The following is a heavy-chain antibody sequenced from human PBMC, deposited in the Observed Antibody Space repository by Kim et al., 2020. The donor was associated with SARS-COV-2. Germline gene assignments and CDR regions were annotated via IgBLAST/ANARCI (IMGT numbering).Heavy chain of an antibody. Sequence: GGSLRLSCAASGFTFSNYAMNWVRQAPGKGLEWVSTISGSGGNTYYADSVKGRFTISRDKSKNTLYVQMNSPRAEDTAVYYCARRGREQLVDRAFDIWG. V-gene: IGHV3-23*01. CDR2: ISGSGGNT. CDR3: ARRGREQLVDRAFDI. D-gene: IGHD6-6*01. J-gene: IGHJ3*02. CDR1: GFTFSNYA.